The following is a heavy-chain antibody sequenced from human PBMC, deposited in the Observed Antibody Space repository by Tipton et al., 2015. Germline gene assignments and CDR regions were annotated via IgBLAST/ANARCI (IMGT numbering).Heavy chain of an antibody. CDR3: ARSGGYGWDS. CDR2: ISTSGSHI. V-gene: IGHV3-11*04. CDR1: EFSFSDYY. Sequence: SLRLSCTASEFSFSDYYMSWIRQAPGKGLEWVSYISTSGSHIYYADSVKGRFTISRDSAKNSLYLQMNSLRAEDTGVYYCARSGGYGWDSWGQGTLVIVSS. D-gene: IGHD5-12*01. J-gene: IGHJ4*02.